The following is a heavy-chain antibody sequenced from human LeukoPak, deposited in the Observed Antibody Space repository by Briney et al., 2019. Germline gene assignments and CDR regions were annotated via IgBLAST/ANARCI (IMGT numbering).Heavy chain of an antibody. CDR1: GFTFSSYG. D-gene: IGHD6-6*01. CDR2: ISYDGSNK. V-gene: IGHV3-30*03. J-gene: IGHJ4*02. CDR3: VSQLVHGFGY. Sequence: GGSLRLSCAASGFTFSSYGMHWVRQAPGKGLEWVALISYDGSNKYYADSVKGRFTISGDNSKNTLYLQMNSLRAEDTAVYYCVSQLVHGFGYWSQGTLVTVSS.